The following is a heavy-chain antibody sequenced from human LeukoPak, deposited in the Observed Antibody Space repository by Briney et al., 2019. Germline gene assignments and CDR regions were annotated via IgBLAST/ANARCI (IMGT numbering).Heavy chain of an antibody. D-gene: IGHD3-22*01. V-gene: IGHV3-23*01. J-gene: IGHJ1*01. CDR3: AKDYYYDSTGYNYVGYFHH. CDR2: ISGSGGST. Sequence: GGSLRLSCAASGITLSSYAMSWVRQAPGKGLEWVSAISGSGGSTDYADSVKGRFTTSRDNSKNTLYLQMDSLRAEDTAVYYCAKDYYYDSTGYNYVGYFHHWGQGTLVTVSS. CDR1: GITLSSYA.